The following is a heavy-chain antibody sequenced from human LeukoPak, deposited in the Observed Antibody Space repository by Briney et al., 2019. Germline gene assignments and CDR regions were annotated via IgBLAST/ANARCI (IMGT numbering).Heavy chain of an antibody. J-gene: IGHJ4*02. CDR2: IRPSGDNT. CDR1: GLTFSSYD. V-gene: IGHV3-23*01. CDR3: ARDTYYYGSGSYSY. D-gene: IGHD3-10*01. Sequence: GGSLRLSCAASGLTFSSYDMTWVRQAPGRGLEWVSSIRPSGDNTYYGDSVKGRFTISRDNSKNTLYLQMNSLRAEDTAVYYCARDTYYYGSGSYSYWGQGTLVTVSS.